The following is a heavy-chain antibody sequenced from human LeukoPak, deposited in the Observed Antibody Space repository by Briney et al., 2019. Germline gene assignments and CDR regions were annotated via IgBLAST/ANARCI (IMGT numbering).Heavy chain of an antibody. CDR2: IYSGGST. J-gene: IGHJ4*02. CDR1: GFTVSSNY. Sequence: GGSLRLSCAASGFTVSSNYMSWVRQAPGKGLEWVSVIYSGGSTYYADSVKGQFPISRDNSKNTLYLQMNSLRAEDTAVYYCARVGHIVGATTGFDYWGQGTLVTVSS. D-gene: IGHD1-26*01. V-gene: IGHV3-53*01. CDR3: ARVGHIVGATTGFDY.